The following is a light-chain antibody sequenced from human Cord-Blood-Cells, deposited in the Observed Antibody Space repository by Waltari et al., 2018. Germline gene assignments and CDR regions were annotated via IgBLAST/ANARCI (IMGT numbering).Light chain of an antibody. CDR2: GAS. Sequence: EIVMTQSPATLSVSPGERATLSCRASQSVSSNLAWNQQKPGQAHRLLIYGASTRATGIPARFSGSGSGTEFTLTISSLQSEDFAVYYCQQYNNWPLTFGGGTKVEIK. CDR3: QQYNNWPLT. J-gene: IGKJ4*01. V-gene: IGKV3D-15*01. CDR1: QSVSSN.